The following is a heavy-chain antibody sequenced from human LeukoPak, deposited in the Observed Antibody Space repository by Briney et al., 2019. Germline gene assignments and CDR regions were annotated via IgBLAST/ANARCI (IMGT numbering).Heavy chain of an antibody. Sequence: PGGSLRLSCAASRFAVSSNYMSWVRQAPGKGLEWVSVIYRDAKTYYADSVKGRFTISRDISKNTLFLQMTSLRAEDTALYYCAKVKGWYGEGYFDYWGQGTLVTVSS. CDR2: IYRDAKT. V-gene: IGHV3-53*01. D-gene: IGHD3-10*01. CDR3: AKVKGWYGEGYFDY. CDR1: RFAVSSNY. J-gene: IGHJ4*02.